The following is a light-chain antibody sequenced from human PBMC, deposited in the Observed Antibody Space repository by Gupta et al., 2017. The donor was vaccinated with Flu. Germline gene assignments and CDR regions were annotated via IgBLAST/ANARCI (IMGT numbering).Light chain of an antibody. V-gene: IGLV1-51*02. CDR3: ATWDDSLYTVV. Sequence: TISCSGGSSNIGKNYVSWYQQLPGTAPKLLIYENDKRPSGIPDRFSGPKSGTSATLGITGLQTGDEADYYCATWDDSLYTVVFGGGTKLTVL. CDR1: SSNIGKNY. CDR2: END. J-gene: IGLJ3*02.